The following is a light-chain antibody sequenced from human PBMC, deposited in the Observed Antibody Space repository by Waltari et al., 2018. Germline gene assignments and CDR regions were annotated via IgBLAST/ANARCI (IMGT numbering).Light chain of an antibody. J-gene: IGKJ2*01. Sequence: EIVLTQSPGTLSLSPGERASLSCRASQGVSDSYLAWYQQKPGQAPRLLIYDTSTRATGIPDRFSGSGSVTDFTLTISRLEPEDFALYYCQHYGTSPPLYTFGQGTKLEIK. CDR1: QGVSDSY. CDR2: DTS. V-gene: IGKV3-20*01. CDR3: QHYGTSPPLYT.